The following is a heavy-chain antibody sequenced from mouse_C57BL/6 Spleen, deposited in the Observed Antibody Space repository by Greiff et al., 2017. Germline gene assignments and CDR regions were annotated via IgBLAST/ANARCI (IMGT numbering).Heavy chain of an antibody. J-gene: IGHJ4*01. V-gene: IGHV1-9*01. CDR1: GYTFTGYW. CDR3: ARSDNGNFYAMDY. D-gene: IGHD2-1*01. CDR2: IFPGSGST. Sequence: QVQLQQSGAELMKPGASVKLSCKATGYTFTGYWIEWVKQRPGPGLEWIGEIFPGSGSTHYNEKFKGKATFTADTSSNTAYMQLSSLTTEDSAIDYCARSDNGNFYAMDYWGQGTSVTVSS.